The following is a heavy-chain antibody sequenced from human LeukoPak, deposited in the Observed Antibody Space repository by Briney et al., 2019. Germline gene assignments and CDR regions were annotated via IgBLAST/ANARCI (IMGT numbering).Heavy chain of an antibody. Sequence: SGGSLRLSCAASGFTFSSHSMSWVRQAPGKGLEWVSAITGSGGSTYYADSVKGRFTISRDNSKNTLYLQMNSLRAEDTAVYYCAKRGLGYFFDYWGQGTLVTVSS. CDR3: AKRGLGYFFDY. CDR1: GFTFSSHS. V-gene: IGHV3-23*01. CDR2: ITGSGGST. D-gene: IGHD3-10*01. J-gene: IGHJ4*02.